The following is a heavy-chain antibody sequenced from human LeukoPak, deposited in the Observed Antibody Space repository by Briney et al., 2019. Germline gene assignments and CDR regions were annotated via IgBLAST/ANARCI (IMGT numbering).Heavy chain of an antibody. D-gene: IGHD1-7*01. CDR2: ISTYNANT. CDR1: GYTFTRYG. CDR3: ARDQRDWNYAGYFDY. V-gene: IGHV1-18*01. Sequence: ASVKVSSKASGYTFTRYGISWVRQAPGQGLEWVGWISTYNANTNYAQNLQGRVTMTTDTSTSTAYMEMRSLSSDDTAVYYCARDQRDWNYAGYFDYWGQGTLVTVSS. J-gene: IGHJ4*02.